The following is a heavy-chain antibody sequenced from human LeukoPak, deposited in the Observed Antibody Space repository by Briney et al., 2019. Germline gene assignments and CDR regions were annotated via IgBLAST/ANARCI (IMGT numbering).Heavy chain of an antibody. CDR1: GFTFSSYS. J-gene: IGHJ4*02. CDR2: ISSSSSTI. D-gene: IGHD3-3*01. Sequence: SGGSLRLSCAASGFTFSSYSMNWVRQAPGKGLEWVSYISSSSSTIYYADSVKGRFTISRDNAKNSLYLQMNSLRAEDTAVYYCAKIPNYDFWSGSSYYFDYWGQGTLVTVSS. CDR3: AKIPNYDFWSGSSYYFDY. V-gene: IGHV3-48*04.